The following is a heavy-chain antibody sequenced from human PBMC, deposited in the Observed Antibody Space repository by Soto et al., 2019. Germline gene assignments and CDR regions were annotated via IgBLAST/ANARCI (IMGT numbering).Heavy chain of an antibody. Sequence: GGSLRLSCAASGFTFSSYAMHWVRQAPGKGLEWVAVISYDGSNKYYADSVKGRFTISRDNSKNTLYLQMNSLRAEDTAVYYCARDLTMVREGFDYWGQGTLVTVSS. V-gene: IGHV3-30-3*01. CDR2: ISYDGSNK. D-gene: IGHD3-10*01. J-gene: IGHJ4*02. CDR3: ARDLTMVREGFDY. CDR1: GFTFSSYA.